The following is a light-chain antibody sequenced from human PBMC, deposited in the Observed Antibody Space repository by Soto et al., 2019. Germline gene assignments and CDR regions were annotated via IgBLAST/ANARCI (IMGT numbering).Light chain of an antibody. CDR2: DVS. CDR1: SSDVGAFNY. V-gene: IGLV2-14*03. Sequence: QSVLTQPASVSGSPGQAITISCSGTSSDVGAFNYVSWYQQHPGKAPKLMIYDVSNRPSGVSNRFSGSKSGNTASLTISGLQAEDEAEYYCSSYTSSSTPWVFGGGTKLTVL. J-gene: IGLJ3*02. CDR3: SSYTSSSTPWV.